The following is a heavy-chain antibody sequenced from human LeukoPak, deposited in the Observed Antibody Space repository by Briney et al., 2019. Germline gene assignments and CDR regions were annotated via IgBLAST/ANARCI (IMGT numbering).Heavy chain of an antibody. CDR3: ARPSSGSGSKPALDY. CDR2: INPNSGGT. CDR1: GYTFTGYY. D-gene: IGHD1-26*01. V-gene: IGHV1-2*06. Sequence: ASVKVSCKDSGYTFTGYYMHWVRQAPGQGLEWMGRINPNSGGTNYAQKFQGRVTMTRDTSISTAYMELSRLRSDDTAVYYCARPSSGSGSKPALDYWGQGTLVTVSS. J-gene: IGHJ4*02.